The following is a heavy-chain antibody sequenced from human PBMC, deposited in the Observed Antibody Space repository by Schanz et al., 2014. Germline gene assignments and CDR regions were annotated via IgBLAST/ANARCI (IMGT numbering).Heavy chain of an antibody. V-gene: IGHV3-48*01. Sequence: EVPLVASGGCLVQPGGSLRLSCAASGFTFSSNSMNWVRQAPGKGLEWISYIGSSSSRIDHAGSVKGRFTISRDNAKNSVFLQMNSLRAEDTAVYYCVRDSFFAFDYWGQGTLVTVSS. CDR1: GFTFSSNS. J-gene: IGHJ4*02. CDR3: VRDSFFAFDY. CDR2: IGSSSSRI. D-gene: IGHD3-3*01.